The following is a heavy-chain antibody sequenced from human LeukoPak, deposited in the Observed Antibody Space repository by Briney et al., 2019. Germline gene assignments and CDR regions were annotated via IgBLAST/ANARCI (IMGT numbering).Heavy chain of an antibody. V-gene: IGHV4-4*07. J-gene: IGHJ5*02. CDR1: GGSISSYY. CDR2: IYTSGST. D-gene: IGHD2-15*01. CDR3: ARDTDYTPDNWFDP. Sequence: SETLSLTCTVSGGSISSYYWYWIRQPAGMGLEWIGRIYTSGSTNYNPSLKSRVTMSVDTSKKQFSLRLSSVTAADTAVYYCARDTDYTPDNWFDPWGQGILVTVSS.